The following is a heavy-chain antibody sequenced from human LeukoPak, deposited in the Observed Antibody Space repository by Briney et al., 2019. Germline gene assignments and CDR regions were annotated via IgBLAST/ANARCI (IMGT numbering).Heavy chain of an antibody. D-gene: IGHD2-15*01. Sequence: PGGSLRLSCAASGFTFSSYEMNWVRQAPGKGLEWVSYISSSGSTIYYADSVKGRFTISRDNSKNSLYLQMNSLRAEDTAVYYCATQERVADPYYYYYMDVWGKGTTVTISS. CDR3: ATQERVADPYYYYYMDV. V-gene: IGHV3-48*03. J-gene: IGHJ6*03. CDR1: GFTFSSYE. CDR2: ISSSGSTI.